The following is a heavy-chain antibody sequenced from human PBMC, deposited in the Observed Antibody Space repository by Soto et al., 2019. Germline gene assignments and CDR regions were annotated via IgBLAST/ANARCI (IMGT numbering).Heavy chain of an antibody. CDR1: GYTFTSYG. CDR2: ISAYNGNT. V-gene: IGHV1-18*01. J-gene: IGHJ6*03. CDR3: ARASVPYYYYYMDV. Sequence: ASVKVSCKASGYTFTSYGISWVRQAPGQGLEWMGWISAYNGNTNYAQKLQGRVTMTTDTSKSTAYMELRSLRSDDTAVCYCARASVPYYYYYMDVWGKGTTVTVSS. D-gene: IGHD3-10*01.